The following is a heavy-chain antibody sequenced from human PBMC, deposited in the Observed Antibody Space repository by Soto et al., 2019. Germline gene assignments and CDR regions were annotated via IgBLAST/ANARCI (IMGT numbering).Heavy chain of an antibody. CDR3: ASYREQLVLYGVEV. V-gene: IGHV1-18*01. J-gene: IGHJ6*02. CDR2: ISAYNGNT. CDR1: GYTFTSYV. Sequence: QVQLVQSGAEVKKPGASVKVSCKASGYTFTSYVISWVRQAPGQGLEWMGWISAYNGNTNYAQKLQVRVTMTTDTSTSTAYMELRSFRSDATAVDYCASYREQLVLYGVEVWGQGTTVTVSS. D-gene: IGHD6-13*01.